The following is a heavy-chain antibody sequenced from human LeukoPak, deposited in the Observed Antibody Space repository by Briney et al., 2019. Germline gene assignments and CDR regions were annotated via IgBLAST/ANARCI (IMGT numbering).Heavy chain of an antibody. V-gene: IGHV3-30-3*01. CDR1: GFTFTNYA. CDR3: ARGFVLGAAKNYFDY. CDR2: ISYDGTNK. J-gene: IGHJ4*02. D-gene: IGHD2-21*02. Sequence: PGRSLRLSCTASGFTFTNYALHWVRQAPGKGLEGVADISYDGTNKYYADSVKGRFPIYRDDSKNTLSLQMNSLRDEDTALYYCARGFVLGAAKNYFDYWGQGALVTVSS.